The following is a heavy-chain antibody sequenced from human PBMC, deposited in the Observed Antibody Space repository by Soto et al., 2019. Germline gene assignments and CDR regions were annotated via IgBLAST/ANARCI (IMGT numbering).Heavy chain of an antibody. D-gene: IGHD6-6*01. CDR2: VYYSGGT. CDR1: GDSVNSGTYY. J-gene: IGHJ4*02. V-gene: IGHV4-61*01. CDR3: ARDRWAARHFDY. Sequence: QVQLQESGPGLVKPSETLSLTCTVSGDSVNSGTYYWSWIRQPPGKGLEWIGFVYYSGGTNYNPSLKSRVTISIDTSKNQFSLKLTSVTAADTAIYYCARDRWAARHFDYWGQGTLVTVSS.